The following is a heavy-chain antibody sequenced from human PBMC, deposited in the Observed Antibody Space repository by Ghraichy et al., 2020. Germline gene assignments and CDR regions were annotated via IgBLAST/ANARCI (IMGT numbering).Heavy chain of an antibody. CDR3: ARGGHFDSYGYHYY. CDR1: GFTFSGYW. CDR2: INSDGSRT. Sequence: GGSLRLSCAASGFTFSGYWMHWVRQAPGKGLVWVSRINSDGSRTNYADSVKGRITVSRDNAKNTLYLHMNSLRVEDTAVYFCARGGHFDSYGYHYYWGQGTLATVSS. J-gene: IGHJ4*02. D-gene: IGHD3-22*01. V-gene: IGHV3-74*01.